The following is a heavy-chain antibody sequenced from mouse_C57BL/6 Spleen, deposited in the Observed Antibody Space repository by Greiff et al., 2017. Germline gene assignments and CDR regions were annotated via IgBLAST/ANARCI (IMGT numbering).Heavy chain of an antibody. D-gene: IGHD1-1*01. CDR2: IYPGDGDT. V-gene: IGHV1-80*01. Sequence: QVQLQQSGAELVKPGASVKISCKASGYAFSSYWMNWVKQRPGKGLEWIGRIYPGDGDTNYNGKFKGKATLTADKSSSTAYMQLSSLTSEDSAVYFCARSYYYGSSPYAMDYWGQGTSVTVSS. CDR1: GYAFSSYW. CDR3: ARSYYYGSSPYAMDY. J-gene: IGHJ4*01.